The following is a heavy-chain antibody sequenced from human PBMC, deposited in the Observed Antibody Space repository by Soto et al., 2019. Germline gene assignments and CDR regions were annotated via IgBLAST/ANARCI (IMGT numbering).Heavy chain of an antibody. J-gene: IGHJ5*02. Sequence: QVQLQESGPGLVKSSQTLSLTCTVAGGSISSGGYYWSWIRQLPGKGLEWIGYIYNSGSAYYNPSLKSRLSISGDTSKNEFSLKLSSVTAADTAVYHCARGYYDTSAYYYGLSWVDPWGQGTLVTVSS. V-gene: IGHV4-31*03. D-gene: IGHD3-22*01. CDR3: ARGYYDTSAYYYGLSWVDP. CDR2: IYNSGSA. CDR1: GGSISSGGYY.